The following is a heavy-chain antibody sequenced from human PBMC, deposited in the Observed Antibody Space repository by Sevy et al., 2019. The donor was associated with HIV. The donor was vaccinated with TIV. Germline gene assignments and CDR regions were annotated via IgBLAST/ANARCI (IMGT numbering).Heavy chain of an antibody. Sequence: GGSLRLSCAPSGFTFSDYGMHWVRQAPGKGLEWVAVIWSDGSNKYYGDSVKGRFTISRDSSKNTLFLQMNSLRVDDTAVYYCAREERSGTTTSFDYWGQGALVTVS. J-gene: IGHJ4*02. CDR1: GFTFSDYG. D-gene: IGHD1-7*01. V-gene: IGHV3-33*01. CDR3: AREERSGTTTSFDY. CDR2: IWSDGSNK.